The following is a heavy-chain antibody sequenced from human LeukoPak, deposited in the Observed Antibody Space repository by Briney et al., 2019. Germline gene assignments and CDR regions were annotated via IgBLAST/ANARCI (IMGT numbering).Heavy chain of an antibody. CDR3: AKSSGYYSALSRYYFDY. J-gene: IGHJ4*02. CDR2: ISWNSGSI. V-gene: IGHV3-9*01. CDR1: GFTFDDYA. D-gene: IGHD3-22*01. Sequence: GGSLRLSCAASGFTFDDYAMHWVRQAPGKGLEWVSGISWNSGSIGYADSVKGRFTISRDNAKNSLCLQMNSLRAEDTALYYCAKSSGYYSALSRYYFDYWGQGTLVTVSS.